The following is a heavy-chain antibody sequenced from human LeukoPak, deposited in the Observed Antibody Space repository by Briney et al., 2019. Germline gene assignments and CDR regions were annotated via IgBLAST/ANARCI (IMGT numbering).Heavy chain of an antibody. CDR2: ISYDGSNR. J-gene: IGHJ6*04. CDR3: AREKGYCSSTSCYGYYYYGMDV. V-gene: IGHV3-30*04. CDR1: GFTFSSYA. Sequence: GGSLRLSCAASGFTFSSYAMHRVRQAPGKGLEWVAVISYDGSNRYYADSVKGRFTISRDNSKNTLYLQMNSLRAEDTAVYYCAREKGYCSSTSCYGYYYYGMDVWAKGPTVTVSS. D-gene: IGHD2-2*01.